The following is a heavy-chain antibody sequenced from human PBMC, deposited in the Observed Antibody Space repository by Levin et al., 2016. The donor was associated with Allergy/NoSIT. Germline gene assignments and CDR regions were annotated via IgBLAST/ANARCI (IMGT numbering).Heavy chain of an antibody. CDR3: ARRYYDYVWGSHSDY. D-gene: IGHD3-16*01. V-gene: IGHV3-23*01. J-gene: IGHJ4*02. Sequence: VRQAPGKGLEWVSAISGSGGSTYYADSVKGRFTISRDNSKNTLYLQMNSLRAEDTAVYYCARRYYDYVWGSHSDYWGQGTLVTVSS. CDR2: ISGSGGST.